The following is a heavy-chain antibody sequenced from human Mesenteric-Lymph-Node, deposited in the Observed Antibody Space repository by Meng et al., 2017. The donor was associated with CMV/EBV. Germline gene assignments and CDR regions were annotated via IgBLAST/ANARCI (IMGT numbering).Heavy chain of an antibody. V-gene: IGHV3-23*01. J-gene: IGHJ6*02. CDR1: GFTFSSYG. CDR3: AKGYSNLPYYYGMDV. Sequence: GGSLRLSCAGSGFTFSSYGMTWVRQAPGKGLEWVSAIVSGSGSSTYYADSVKGRFTISRDNSKNTLYLQMNSLRAEDTAVYYCAKGYSNLPYYYGMDVWGQGTTVTVSS. CDR2: IVSGSGSST. D-gene: IGHD4-11*01.